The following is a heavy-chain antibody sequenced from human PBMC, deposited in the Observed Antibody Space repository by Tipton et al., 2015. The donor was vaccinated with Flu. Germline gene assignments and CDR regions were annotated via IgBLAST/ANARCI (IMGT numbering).Heavy chain of an antibody. CDR2: TSYDESSK. J-gene: IGHJ4*02. Sequence: SLRLSCAASGFTFSGFGMHWVRQAPGKGLEWVAMTSYDESSKYYADSVKGRFTISRDNSKNTLFLQMDSLRTEDTAVYYCAKVLWPFNWNYRGAPEIDFWGQGTLVTVSS. V-gene: IGHV3-30*18. D-gene: IGHD1-7*01. CDR3: AKVLWPFNWNYRGAPEIDF. CDR1: GFTFSGFG.